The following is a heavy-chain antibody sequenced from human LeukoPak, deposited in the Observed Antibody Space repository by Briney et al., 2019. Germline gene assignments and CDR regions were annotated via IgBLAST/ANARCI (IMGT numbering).Heavy chain of an antibody. Sequence: ASVKVSCKASGYTLTSYAISWVRQAPGQGLEWMGWISAYNGNTKYAQKLQDRVTMTTDTSTTTAYMEVRSLTSDDTAVYYCARGSAMAQKQLVRHFDSWGQGTLVIVSS. J-gene: IGHJ4*02. CDR3: ARGSAMAQKQLVRHFDS. D-gene: IGHD6-6*01. CDR1: GYTLTSYA. V-gene: IGHV1-18*01. CDR2: ISAYNGNT.